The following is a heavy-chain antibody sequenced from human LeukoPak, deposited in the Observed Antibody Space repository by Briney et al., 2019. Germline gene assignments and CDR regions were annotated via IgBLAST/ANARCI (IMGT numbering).Heavy chain of an antibody. J-gene: IGHJ6*02. Sequence: GGSLRLSCAASGFTFSSYSMNWVRQAPGKGLGWVSSISSSSSYIYYADSVKGRFTISRDNAKNSLYLQMNSLRAEDTAVYYCARVFSSFYGMDVWGQGTTVTVSS. V-gene: IGHV3-21*01. CDR1: GFTFSSYS. D-gene: IGHD6-6*01. CDR3: ARVFSSFYGMDV. CDR2: ISSSSSYI.